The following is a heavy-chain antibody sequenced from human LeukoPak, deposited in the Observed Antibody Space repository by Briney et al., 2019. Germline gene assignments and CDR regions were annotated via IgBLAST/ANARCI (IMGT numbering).Heavy chain of an antibody. CDR2: INPNSGGT. CDR3: ARVGYYESSGYYEY. Sequence: ASVKVSCKGSGCTLTHYYMHWVRQAPGQGPEWMRRINPNSGGTNYAQKFQGRVTMTRDTSISTVYMELSRLRSDDTAVYYCARVGYYESSGYYEYWGQGTLVTVSS. V-gene: IGHV1-2*06. CDR1: GCTLTHYY. J-gene: IGHJ4*02. D-gene: IGHD3-22*01.